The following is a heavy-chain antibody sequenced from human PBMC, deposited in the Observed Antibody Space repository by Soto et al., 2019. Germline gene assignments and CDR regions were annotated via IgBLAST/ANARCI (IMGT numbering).Heavy chain of an antibody. CDR2: ISGSGGST. V-gene: IGHV3-23*01. D-gene: IGHD2-2*01. CDR3: AKDSRGGIVVVPAAPNT. Sequence: EVQLLESGGGLVQPGGSLRLSCAASGFTFSSYAMSWVRQAPGKGLEWVSAISGSGGSTYYAASVKGRFTISRDNSKNTLYRQMNSLRAEDTAVYYCAKDSRGGIVVVPAAPNTWGQGTLVTVSS. J-gene: IGHJ4*02. CDR1: GFTFSSYA.